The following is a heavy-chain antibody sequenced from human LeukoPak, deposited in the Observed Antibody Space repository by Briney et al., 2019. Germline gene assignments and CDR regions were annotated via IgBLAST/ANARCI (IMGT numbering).Heavy chain of an antibody. CDR1: EFTFTNYD. CDR3: AKPGGPGIAARGAFDL. Sequence: GVSLRLSCVASEFTFTNYDLNWVRQAPGQGLEWVSALSGPGVSTYYTDSVKGRFTISRDNSKNTLFLQMDSLRAEDTAVYYCAKPGGPGIAARGAFDLWGQGTMVTVSS. J-gene: IGHJ3*01. CDR2: LSGPGVST. D-gene: IGHD6-25*01. V-gene: IGHV3-23*01.